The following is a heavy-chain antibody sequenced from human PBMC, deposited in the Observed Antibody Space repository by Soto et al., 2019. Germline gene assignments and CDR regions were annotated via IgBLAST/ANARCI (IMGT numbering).Heavy chain of an antibody. V-gene: IGHV4-59*12. CDR2: IYYSGST. CDR1: GGSISSYY. Sequence: SSETLSLTCTVSGGSISSYYWSWIGQPPGKGLEWIGYIYYSGSTNYNPSLKSRVTISVDTSKNQFSLKLSSVTAADTAVYYCARVRPPRYCSGGSCLIRILGFYYWGQGTLVTVSS. J-gene: IGHJ4*02. D-gene: IGHD2-15*01. CDR3: ARVRPPRYCSGGSCLIRILGFYY.